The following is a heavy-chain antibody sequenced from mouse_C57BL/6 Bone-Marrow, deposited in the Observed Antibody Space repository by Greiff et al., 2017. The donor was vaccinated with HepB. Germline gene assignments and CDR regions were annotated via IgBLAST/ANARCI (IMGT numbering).Heavy chain of an antibody. CDR2: ISNLAYSI. J-gene: IGHJ3*01. Sequence: DVKLVESGGGLVQPGGSLKLSCAASGFTFSDYGMAWVRQAPRKGPEWVAFISNLAYSIYYADTVTGRFTISRENAKNTLYLEMSSLRSEDTAMYYCARGGYGGFAYWGQGTLVTVSA. CDR3: ARGGYGGFAY. V-gene: IGHV5-15*01. D-gene: IGHD2-2*01. CDR1: GFTFSDYG.